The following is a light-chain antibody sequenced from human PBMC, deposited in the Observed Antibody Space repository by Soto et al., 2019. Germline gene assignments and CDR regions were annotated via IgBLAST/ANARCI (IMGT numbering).Light chain of an antibody. CDR2: END. CDR3: GTWDTSLSAWV. Sequence: QSVLTQPPSGSAAPGQRITISCSGSSSNIGSNYVSWYQQLPGTAPKLLIYENDKRPSGIPDRFSGSNSDTSATLGITGLQTGDEADYYCGTWDTSLSAWVFGGGTKLTVL. J-gene: IGLJ3*02. CDR1: SSNIGSNY. V-gene: IGLV1-51*01.